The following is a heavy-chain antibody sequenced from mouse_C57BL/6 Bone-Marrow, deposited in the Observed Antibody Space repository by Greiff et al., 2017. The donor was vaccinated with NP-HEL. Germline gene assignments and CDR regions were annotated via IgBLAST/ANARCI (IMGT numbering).Heavy chain of an antibody. J-gene: IGHJ4*01. CDR1: GYTFTSYW. Sequence: VQRVESGAELVKPGASVKLSCKASGYTFTSYWMHWVKQRPGQGLEWIGMIHPNSGSTNYNEKFKSKATLTVDKSSSTAYMQLSSLTSEDSAVYYCARKITTVVAKGLGAMDYWGQGTSVTVSS. D-gene: IGHD1-1*01. CDR3: ARKITTVVAKGLGAMDY. CDR2: IHPNSGST. V-gene: IGHV1-64*01.